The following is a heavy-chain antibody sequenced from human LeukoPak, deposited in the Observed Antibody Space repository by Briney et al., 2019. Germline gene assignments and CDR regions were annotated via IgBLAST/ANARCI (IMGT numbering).Heavy chain of an antibody. CDR2: ISGSGGST. V-gene: IGHV3-23*01. CDR1: GFTVSSNY. J-gene: IGHJ4*02. D-gene: IGHD3-3*01. Sequence: GGSLRLSCAASGFTVSSNYMSWVRQAPGKGLEWVSVISGSGGSTYYADSVKGRFTISRDNSKNTLYLQMNSLRAEDTAVYYCAKLVRFLEWLLDYWGQGTLVTVSS. CDR3: AKLVRFLEWLLDY.